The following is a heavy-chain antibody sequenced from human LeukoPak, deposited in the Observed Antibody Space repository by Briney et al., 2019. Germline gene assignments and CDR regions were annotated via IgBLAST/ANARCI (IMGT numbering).Heavy chain of an antibody. J-gene: IGHJ5*02. CDR1: GFTFSSYS. Sequence: GGSLRLSCAASGFTFSSYSMNWVRQAPGKGLEWVSSISSSSSYIHYADSVKGRFTISRDNAKNSLYLQMNSLRAEDTAVYYCARDLNRPSSWYNWFDPWGQGTLVTVSS. D-gene: IGHD6-13*01. CDR2: ISSSSSYI. CDR3: ARDLNRPSSWYNWFDP. V-gene: IGHV3-21*01.